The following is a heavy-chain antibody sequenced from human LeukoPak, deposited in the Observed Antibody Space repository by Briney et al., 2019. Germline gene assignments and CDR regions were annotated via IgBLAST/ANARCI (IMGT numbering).Heavy chain of an antibody. J-gene: IGHJ4*02. CDR2: INHSGST. D-gene: IGHD5-18*01. V-gene: IGHV4-34*01. CDR1: GGSFSGYY. Sequence: SETLSLTCAVYGGSFSGYYWSWIRQPPGKGLEWIGEINHSGSTNYNSSLKSRVTISVDTSKNQFSLKLSSVTAADTAVYYCASRGYSYGKFDYWGQGTLVTVSS. CDR3: ASRGYSYGKFDY.